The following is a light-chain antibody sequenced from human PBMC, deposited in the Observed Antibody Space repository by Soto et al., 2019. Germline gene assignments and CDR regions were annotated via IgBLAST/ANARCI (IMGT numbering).Light chain of an antibody. V-gene: IGKV3D-15*01. CDR3: QQYNNWPTWT. J-gene: IGKJ1*01. CDR2: GAS. CDR1: QSVSSK. Sequence: EIEMTQSPATLSVSPGERATLSCRASQSVSSKLVWYQQKPGQAPRLLIYGASTRATGIPARFSGSGSETEFTLTISSLQSEDFAVYYCQQYNNWPTWTFGQGTKV.